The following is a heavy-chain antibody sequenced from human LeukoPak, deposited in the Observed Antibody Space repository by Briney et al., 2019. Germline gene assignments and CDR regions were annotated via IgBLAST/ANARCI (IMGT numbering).Heavy chain of an antibody. D-gene: IGHD6-13*01. V-gene: IGHV3-7*01. CDR1: GLTFSSYW. CDR2: IKQDGSET. Sequence: GGSLRLSCAASGLTFSSYWMSWVRQAPGKGLEWVANIKQDGSETYYVDSVKGRFTISRDNAKNSLYLQMNSLRAEDTAVYYCARDEGQQLVLHFDYWGQGTLVTVSS. J-gene: IGHJ4*02. CDR3: ARDEGQQLVLHFDY.